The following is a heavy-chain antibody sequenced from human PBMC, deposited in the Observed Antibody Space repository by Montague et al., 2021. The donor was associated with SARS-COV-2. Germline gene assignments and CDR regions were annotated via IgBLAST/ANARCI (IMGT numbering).Heavy chain of an antibody. CDR2: IFYNGYT. CDR1: GGTVSDYY. CDR3: ARHSVSEDGTFFRSYFDP. D-gene: IGHD1-1*01. J-gene: IGHJ5*02. V-gene: IGHV4-59*08. Sequence: SETLSLTCTVSGGTVSDYYWNWIRQPPGKGLEWIGYIFYNGYTKYNPSLESRVTLSVDTPGNQFFLSLRSVTASDTAAYFCARHSVSEDGTFFRSYFDPWGQGAQVIVSS.